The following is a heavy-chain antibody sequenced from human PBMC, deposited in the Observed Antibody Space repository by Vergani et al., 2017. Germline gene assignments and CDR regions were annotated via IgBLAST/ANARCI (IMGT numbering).Heavy chain of an antibody. J-gene: IGHJ6*03. CDR1: GGTFSSSA. CDR2: IIPIFGTA. D-gene: IGHD4-11*01. V-gene: IGHV1-69*01. CDR3: ARVEALQYKGYYYYYYMDV. Sequence: QVQLVQSGAEVKKPGSSVKVSCKASGGTFSSSAISWVRQAPGQGLEWMGGIIPIFGTANYAQKFQGRVTITADETTSTAYMELSSLGSEDTAVYYCARVEALQYKGYYYYYYMDVWGKGTTVTVSS.